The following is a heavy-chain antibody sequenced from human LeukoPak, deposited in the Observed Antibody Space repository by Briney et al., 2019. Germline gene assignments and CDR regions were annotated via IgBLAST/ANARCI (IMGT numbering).Heavy chain of an antibody. CDR3: VKDRPNYYESNGDYYKRDGDF. Sequence: PGGSLRLSCAASGFTFHNFAMSWVRQAPGKGLEWVSAISSSGGFTFYADSVKGRFTIFRDNSRYTLYLQMNSLRAEDAAMYYCVKDRPNYYESNGDYYKRDGDFWRQAALVTDSA. CDR2: ISSSGGFT. J-gene: IGHJ4*02. D-gene: IGHD3-22*01. CDR1: GFTFHNFA. V-gene: IGHV3-23*01.